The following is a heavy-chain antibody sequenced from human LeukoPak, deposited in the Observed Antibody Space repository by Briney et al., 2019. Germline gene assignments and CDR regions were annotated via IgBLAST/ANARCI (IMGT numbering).Heavy chain of an antibody. CDR3: ARAPSGFTYGPGDH. D-gene: IGHD5-18*01. Sequence: GASVKVSCKVSGYSFTSYGITWVRQAPGQGLEWMGWISTYDGNANYAQKLQGRVTMTTDTSTIAAYMELRSLRSDDTAVYYCARAPSGFTYGPGDHWGQGTLVTVSS. CDR1: GYSFTSYG. J-gene: IGHJ4*02. V-gene: IGHV1-18*01. CDR2: ISTYDGNA.